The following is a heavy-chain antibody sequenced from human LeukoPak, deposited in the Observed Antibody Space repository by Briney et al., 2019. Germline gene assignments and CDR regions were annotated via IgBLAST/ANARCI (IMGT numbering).Heavy chain of an antibody. CDR2: INPNSGGT. D-gene: IGHD3-10*01. Sequence: ASVKVSCKASGYTFTGYYMHWVRQAPGQGLEWMGWINPNSGGTNYAQKFQGRVTMTRDTSTSTVYMELSSLRSEDTAVYYCARDRGLLHTHTYGSGSYYFDYWGQGTLVTVSS. J-gene: IGHJ4*02. V-gene: IGHV1-2*02. CDR1: GYTFTGYY. CDR3: ARDRGLLHTHTYGSGSYYFDY.